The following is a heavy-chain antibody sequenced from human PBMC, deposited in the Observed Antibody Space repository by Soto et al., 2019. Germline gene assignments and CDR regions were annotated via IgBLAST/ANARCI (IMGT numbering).Heavy chain of an antibody. J-gene: IGHJ4*02. V-gene: IGHV3-64D*06. Sequence: PGGSLRPSCSASGFTFSSYAMHWVRQAPGKGLEYVSVISSNGGSTYYADSVKGRFTISRDNSKNTLYLQMSSLRAEDTAVYYCVKILQYSYGLPHWGQGTLVTVS. CDR3: VKILQYSYGLPH. CDR2: ISSNGGST. CDR1: GFTFSSYA. D-gene: IGHD5-18*01.